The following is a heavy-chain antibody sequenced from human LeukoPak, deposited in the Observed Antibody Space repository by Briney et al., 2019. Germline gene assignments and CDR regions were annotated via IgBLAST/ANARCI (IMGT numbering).Heavy chain of an antibody. CDR2: INPNGGST. CDR1: GYTFTSYY. J-gene: IGHJ4*02. CDR3: ARVRYYDNGGYSHFDY. D-gene: IGHD3-22*01. Sequence: GASVKVSRKASGYTFTSYYLHWVRQAPGQGLEWMGIINPNGGSTSNAQKFQGRVTMTRDTSTSTVYMELSRLRSEDTAVYYCARVRYYDNGGYSHFDYWGQGTLVTVSS. V-gene: IGHV1-46*01.